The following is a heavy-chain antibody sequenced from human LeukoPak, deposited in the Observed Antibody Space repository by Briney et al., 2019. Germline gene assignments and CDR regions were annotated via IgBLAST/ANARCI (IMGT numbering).Heavy chain of an antibody. D-gene: IGHD5-12*01. J-gene: IGHJ4*02. CDR3: ARRGNSGFPIDY. CDR1: GYSFTSYW. CDR2: IYAGDSAT. V-gene: IGHV5-51*01. Sequence: GESLKISCTGSGYSFTSYWIGWVRQMPGKGRECMGIIYAGDSATRYSPSFEGVVTILADKSIRTPYLQWSSLKASDTAMYYCARRGNSGFPIDYWGQGTLVTVSS.